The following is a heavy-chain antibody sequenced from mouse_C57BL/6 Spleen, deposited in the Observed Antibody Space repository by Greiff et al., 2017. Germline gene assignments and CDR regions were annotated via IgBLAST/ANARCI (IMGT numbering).Heavy chain of an antibody. CDR3: TRKGNYYGSSYDY. CDR1: GYTFTDYE. Sequence: QVQLKESGAELVRPGASVTLSCKASGYTFTDYEMHWVKQTPVHGLEWIGAIDPETGGTAYNQKFKGKAILTADKSSSTAYMELRSLTSEDSAVYYCTRKGNYYGSSYDYWGQGTTLTVSS. CDR2: IDPETGGT. V-gene: IGHV1-15*01. D-gene: IGHD1-1*01. J-gene: IGHJ2*01.